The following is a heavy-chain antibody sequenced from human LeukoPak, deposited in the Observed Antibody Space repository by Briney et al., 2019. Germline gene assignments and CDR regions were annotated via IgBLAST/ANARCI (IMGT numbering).Heavy chain of an antibody. J-gene: IGHJ5*02. D-gene: IGHD3-16*02. Sequence: PSETLSLTCTVSGGSISSYYWSWIRQPAGKGLEWIGRIYTSGSTNYNPSLKSRVAMSVDTSKNQFSLKLSSVTAADTAVYYCARGPIMITFGGVIPYNWFDPWGQGTLVTVSS. CDR2: IYTSGST. CDR3: ARGPIMITFGGVIPYNWFDP. V-gene: IGHV4-4*07. CDR1: GGSISSYY.